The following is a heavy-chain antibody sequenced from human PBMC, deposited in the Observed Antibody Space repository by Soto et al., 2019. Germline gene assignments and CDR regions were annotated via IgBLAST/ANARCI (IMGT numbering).Heavy chain of an antibody. CDR3: AKDSNYDTRYSYGPFDY. Sequence: SLRLSCAGSGFTFSSYAMSWVRQAPGKGLEWVSAISGSGGSTYYADSVKGRFTISRDNSKNTLYLQMNSLRAEDTAVYYCAKDSNYDTRYSYGPFDYWGQGTLVTVSS. J-gene: IGHJ4*02. CDR2: ISGSGGST. CDR1: GFTFSSYA. V-gene: IGHV3-23*01. D-gene: IGHD5-18*01.